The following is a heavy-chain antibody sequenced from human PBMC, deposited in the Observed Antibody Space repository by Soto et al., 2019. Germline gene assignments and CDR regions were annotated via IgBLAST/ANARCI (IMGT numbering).Heavy chain of an antibody. Sequence: SETLSLTCTVSGGSISSYYWSWIRQPPGKGLEWIGYIYYSGSTNYNPSLKSRVTISVDTSKNQFSLKLSSVTAADTAVYYCASTGYSSSDNWFDPWGQGTLVTVSS. D-gene: IGHD6-13*01. CDR3: ASTGYSSSDNWFDP. CDR1: GGSISSYY. J-gene: IGHJ5*02. CDR2: IYYSGST. V-gene: IGHV4-59*12.